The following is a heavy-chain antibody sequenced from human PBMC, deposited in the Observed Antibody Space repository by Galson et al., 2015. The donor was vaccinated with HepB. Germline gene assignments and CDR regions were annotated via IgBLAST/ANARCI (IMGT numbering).Heavy chain of an antibody. CDR3: AREYGDYGGGWFDP. CDR1: GGSISSSY. J-gene: IGHJ5*02. CDR2: IYYSGST. Sequence: LSLTCTVSGGSISSSYWSWIRQPPGKGLEWIGYIYYSGSTNYNPSLKSRVTISVDTSKNQFSLKLSSVTAADTAVYYCAREYGDYGGGWFDPWGQGTLVTVSS. V-gene: IGHV4-59*01. D-gene: IGHD4-17*01.